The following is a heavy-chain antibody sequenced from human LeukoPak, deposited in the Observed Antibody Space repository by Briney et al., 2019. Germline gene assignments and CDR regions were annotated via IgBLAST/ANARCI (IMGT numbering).Heavy chain of an antibody. J-gene: IGHJ5*02. Sequence: SETLSLTCTVSGGSISSYYWSWIRQPPGKGLEWIGYIYYSGSTNYNPSLKSRVTISVDTSKNQFSLKLSSVTAADTAVYYCAREGYYDSSGYYWLDPWGQGTLVTVSS. CDR2: IYYSGST. D-gene: IGHD3-22*01. V-gene: IGHV4-59*01. CDR3: AREGYYDSSGYYWLDP. CDR1: GGSISSYY.